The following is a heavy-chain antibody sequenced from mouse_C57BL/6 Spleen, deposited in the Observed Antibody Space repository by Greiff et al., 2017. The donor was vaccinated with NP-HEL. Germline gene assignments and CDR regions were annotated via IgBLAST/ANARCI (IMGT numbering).Heavy chain of an antibody. D-gene: IGHD4-1*01. CDR3: ARELGRFFDY. V-gene: IGHV5-9*01. CDR2: ISGGGGNT. CDR1: GFTFSSYT. J-gene: IGHJ2*01. Sequence: EVKLMESGGGLVKPGGSLKLSCAASGFTFSSYTMSWVRQTPEKRLEWVATISGGGGNTYYPDSVKGRFTISRDNAKNTLYLQMSSLRSEDTALYYCARELGRFFDYWGQGTTLTVSS.